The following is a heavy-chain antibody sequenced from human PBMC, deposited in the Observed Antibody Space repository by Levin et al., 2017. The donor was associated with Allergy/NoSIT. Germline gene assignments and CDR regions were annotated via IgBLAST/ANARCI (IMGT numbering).Heavy chain of an antibody. CDR1: GFPFSSYW. D-gene: IGHD1-14*01. CDR3: ARDLGEPNYYYYYMDV. V-gene: IGHV3-74*01. CDR2: INSDASTT. J-gene: IGHJ6*03. Sequence: PGGSLRLSCAASGFPFSSYWVHWVRQAPGKGLVWVSRINSDASTTNYADSVKGRFTISRDNAKNPLYLPMNSLRVEDTAVYYCARDLGEPNYYYYYMDVWGKGTTVTVSS.